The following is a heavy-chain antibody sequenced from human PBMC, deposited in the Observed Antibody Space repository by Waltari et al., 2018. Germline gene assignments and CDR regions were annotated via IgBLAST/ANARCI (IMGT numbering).Heavy chain of an antibody. CDR3: TTLFGDFWSGYFFDF. CDR2: VKSKSDGGTR. V-gene: IGHV3-15*01. D-gene: IGHD3-3*01. J-gene: IGHJ4*02. Sequence: EVQLVESGGGLVKPGGSLRRSCAASGFTFSNAWMSWVRQAPGKGLDWVGRVKSKSDGGTRDYSAPVKGRFTISRDDSETTLYLQMNSLKTEDTAVYYCTTLFGDFWSGYFFDFWGQGTLVTVSS. CDR1: GFTFSNAW.